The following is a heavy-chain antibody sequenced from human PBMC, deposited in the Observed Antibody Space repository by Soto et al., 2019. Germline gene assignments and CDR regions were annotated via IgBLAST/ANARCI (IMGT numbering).Heavy chain of an antibody. V-gene: IGHV3-7*03. CDR1: GFTFSDYW. Sequence: GGSLRLSCEASGFTFSDYWMSWVRQAPGKGPEWVANIKFDGSEKQYVDSVRGRFTIARDNSRSSLSLQMNSLRAGDTAVYYCVKDGGYCSSSTCYAPRNHYFDSWGQGTLVTVS. J-gene: IGHJ4*02. CDR2: IKFDGSEK. CDR3: VKDGGYCSSSTCYAPRNHYFDS. D-gene: IGHD2-2*01.